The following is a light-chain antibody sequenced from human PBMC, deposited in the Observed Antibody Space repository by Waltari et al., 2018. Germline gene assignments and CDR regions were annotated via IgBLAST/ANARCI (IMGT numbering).Light chain of an antibody. CDR2: DSA. CDR1: SRDIGSYNL. Sequence: QSALTQPASMSGSPGQSITISCTGSSRDIGSYNLVSWFQQHPGKAPKLIIYDSANRPAGVSARFAASQAGSTASLTISGLQGEDEADYYCCAYAGSDTFIFGGGTQVTV. CDR3: CAYAGSDTFI. J-gene: IGLJ6*01. V-gene: IGLV2-23*01.